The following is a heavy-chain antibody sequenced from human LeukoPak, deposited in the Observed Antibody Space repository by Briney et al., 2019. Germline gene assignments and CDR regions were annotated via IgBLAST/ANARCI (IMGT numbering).Heavy chain of an antibody. CDR3: AKDGYSSGSYSQYFDY. Sequence: GGSLRLSCAASGFTFSSYAMSWVRQAPGKGLEWVSGISGSGGSTFYADSVKGRFTISRDISKNTLYLQMDSLRAEDTAIYYCAKDGYSSGSYSQYFDYWGQGTLVTVSS. V-gene: IGHV3-23*01. CDR1: GFTFSSYA. CDR2: ISGSGGST. D-gene: IGHD3-10*01. J-gene: IGHJ4*02.